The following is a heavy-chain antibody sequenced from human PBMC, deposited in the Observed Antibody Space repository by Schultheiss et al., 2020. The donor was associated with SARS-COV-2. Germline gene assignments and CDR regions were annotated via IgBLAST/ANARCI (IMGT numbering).Heavy chain of an antibody. CDR3: AREGRGYNVKSRPY. J-gene: IGHJ4*02. D-gene: IGHD5-24*01. Sequence: GESLKISCAASGFTFSNAWMSWVRQAPGKGLEWVGRIKSKTDGGTTDYAAPVKGRFTISRDNSKNTLYLQMNSLRAEDTAVYYCAREGRGYNVKSRPYWGQGTLVTVSS. CDR2: IKSKTDGGTT. CDR1: GFTFSNAW. V-gene: IGHV3-15*01.